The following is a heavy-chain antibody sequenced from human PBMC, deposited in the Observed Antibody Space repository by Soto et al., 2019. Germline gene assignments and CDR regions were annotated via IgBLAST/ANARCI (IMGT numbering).Heavy chain of an antibody. Sequence: ASVKVSCKASGYTFTSYGISWVRQAPGQGLEWIGWISAYNGNTNYAQKLQGRVTMTTDTSTSTAYMELRSLRSDDTAVYYCARDSGVSGYYHFDYWGQGTLVTVSS. V-gene: IGHV1-18*01. J-gene: IGHJ4*02. CDR3: ARDSGVSGYYHFDY. CDR1: GYTFTSYG. CDR2: ISAYNGNT. D-gene: IGHD3-22*01.